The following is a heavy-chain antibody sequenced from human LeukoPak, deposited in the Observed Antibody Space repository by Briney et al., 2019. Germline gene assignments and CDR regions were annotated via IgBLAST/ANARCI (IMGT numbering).Heavy chain of an antibody. V-gene: IGHV4-61*02. CDR3: ARSNYGGNFDY. D-gene: IGHD4-23*01. CDR1: GGSISGGSNY. J-gene: IGHJ4*02. CDR2: IYTSGST. Sequence: SETLSLTRTLSGGSISGGSNYWRWIRQPAGEGLEWIGRIYTSGSTNYNPSLKSRVTISVDTSKNQFSLRLSSVTAADTAVYYCARSNYGGNFDYWGQGTLVTVSS.